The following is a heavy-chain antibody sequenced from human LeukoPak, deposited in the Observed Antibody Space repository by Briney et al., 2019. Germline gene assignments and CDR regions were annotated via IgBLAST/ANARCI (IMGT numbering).Heavy chain of an antibody. Sequence: GGSLRLSCAASGFTFSSYSMNWVRQAPGKGLEWVSYISSSSSTIYYADSVKGRFTISRDNAKNSLYLQMNSLRAEDTAVYYCAREHESITIFGVVTPWHNWFDPWGQGTLVTVSS. J-gene: IGHJ5*02. CDR1: GFTFSSYS. CDR3: AREHESITIFGVVTPWHNWFDP. D-gene: IGHD3-3*01. CDR2: ISSSSSTI. V-gene: IGHV3-48*04.